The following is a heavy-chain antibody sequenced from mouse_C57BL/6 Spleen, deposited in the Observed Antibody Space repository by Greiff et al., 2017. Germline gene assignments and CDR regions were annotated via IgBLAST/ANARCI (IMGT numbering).Heavy chain of an antibody. CDR1: GYSFTGYY. CDR3: ARSSPAQASFAY. J-gene: IGHJ3*01. CDR2: INPSTGGT. D-gene: IGHD3-2*02. V-gene: IGHV1-42*01. Sequence: VQLQQSGPELVKPGASVKISCKASGYSFTGYYMNWVKQSPETSLEWIGEINPSTGGTTYNQKFKAKATLTVDKSSSTAYMQLKSLTSEDSAVYYCARSSPAQASFAYWGQGTLVTVSA.